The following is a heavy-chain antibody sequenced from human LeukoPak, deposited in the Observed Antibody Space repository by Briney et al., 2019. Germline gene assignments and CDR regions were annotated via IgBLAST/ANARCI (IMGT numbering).Heavy chain of an antibody. Sequence: GGSLRLSCAASGFTFDDYGMSWVRQAPGKGLEWVSGINWNGGSTGYADSVKGRFTISRDNSKNSLYLQMNSLRTEDTALYYCAKDTITGGDFGYWGQGTLVTVSS. CDR2: INWNGGST. CDR1: GFTFDDYG. CDR3: AKDTITGGDFGY. D-gene: IGHD2-21*01. V-gene: IGHV3-20*04. J-gene: IGHJ4*02.